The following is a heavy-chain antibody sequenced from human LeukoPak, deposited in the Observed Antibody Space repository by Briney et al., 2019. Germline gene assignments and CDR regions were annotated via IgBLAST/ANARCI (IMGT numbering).Heavy chain of an antibody. CDR3: ARERRDSSSWSFDY. Sequence: SETLSLTCTVSGGSISSYYWSWIRQPPGKGLEWIGYIYYSGSTNYNPSLKSRVTISVDTSKNQFSLKLSSVTAADTAVYYCARERRDSSSWSFDYWGQGTLVTVSS. D-gene: IGHD6-13*01. J-gene: IGHJ4*02. CDR1: GGSISSYY. CDR2: IYYSGST. V-gene: IGHV4-59*01.